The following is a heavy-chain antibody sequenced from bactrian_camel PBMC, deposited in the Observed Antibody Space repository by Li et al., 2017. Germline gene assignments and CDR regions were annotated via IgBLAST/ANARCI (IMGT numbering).Heavy chain of an antibody. V-gene: IGHV3S6*01. CDR1: GDTSSGYGYC. J-gene: IGHJ6*01. CDR3: AADLWTSCRGAYPGDFRF. D-gene: IGHD1*01. Sequence: HVQLVESGGGSVQPGGSLRLSCAVSGDTSSGYGYCMAWFRQAPGKEREGVARLWNGGGNPYYTALVKGRFTITQENAKDTLFVYLQMNSLKPEDTAMYYCAADLWTSCRGAYPGDFRFWGHGTQVTVS. CDR2: LWNGGGNP.